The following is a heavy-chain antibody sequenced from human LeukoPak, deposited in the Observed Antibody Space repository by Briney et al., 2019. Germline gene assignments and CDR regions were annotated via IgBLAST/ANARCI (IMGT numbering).Heavy chain of an antibody. V-gene: IGHV3-48*03. D-gene: IGHD3-22*01. CDR2: ISSSSSTI. J-gene: IGHJ3*02. Sequence: GGSLRLSCAASGFTFSSYEMNWVRQAPGKGLEWVSYISSSSSTIYYADSVKGRFTISRDNAKNSLYLQMNSLRAEDTAVYYCARDSGSDAFDIWGQGTMVTVSS. CDR1: GFTFSSYE. CDR3: ARDSGSDAFDI.